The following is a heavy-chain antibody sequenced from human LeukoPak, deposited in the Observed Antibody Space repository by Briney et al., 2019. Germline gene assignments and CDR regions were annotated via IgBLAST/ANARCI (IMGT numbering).Heavy chain of an antibody. Sequence: PGGSLRLSCAASGFTFNSYAMSWVRQAPGKGLEWVSGISGSGGSTFYADSVKGRFTISRDNSKNTLHLQMNSLSAEDTAVYYCAKDRQYCSSTSCLPYNWFDPWGQGTLVTVSS. CDR1: GFTFNSYA. CDR3: AKDRQYCSSTSCLPYNWFDP. CDR2: ISGSGGST. J-gene: IGHJ5*02. D-gene: IGHD2-2*01. V-gene: IGHV3-23*01.